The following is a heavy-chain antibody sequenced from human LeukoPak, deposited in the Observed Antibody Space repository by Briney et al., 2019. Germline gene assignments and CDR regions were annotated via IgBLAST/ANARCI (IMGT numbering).Heavy chain of an antibody. CDR3: ARDYDSSSWYEGSWFDP. Sequence: PGGSLRLSCAAAGFTFSSYSMNWVRQAPGKGLEWVSSISSSSSYIYYADSVKGRFTISRGNAKNSLYLQMNSLRAEDTAVYYCARDYDSSSWYEGSWFDPWGQGTLVTVSS. J-gene: IGHJ5*02. V-gene: IGHV3-21*01. CDR2: ISSSSSYI. D-gene: IGHD6-13*01. CDR1: GFTFSSYS.